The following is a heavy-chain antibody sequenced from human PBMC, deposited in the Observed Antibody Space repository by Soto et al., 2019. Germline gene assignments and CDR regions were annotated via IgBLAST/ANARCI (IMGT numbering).Heavy chain of an antibody. CDR1: GGTFSRYA. V-gene: IGHV1-69*01. CDR3: ARAIVGPTTTGWLDP. D-gene: IGHD1-26*01. J-gene: IGHJ5*02. Sequence: QVQLVQSGAEVKKPGSSVKVSCKASGGTFSRYAISWVRQAPGQGLEWMGGIIPIFGTANYAQKFQGRVTITADESTSTAYMDLSSLRFADTAVYYCARAIVGPTTTGWLDPWGQGTLVTVSS. CDR2: IIPIFGTA.